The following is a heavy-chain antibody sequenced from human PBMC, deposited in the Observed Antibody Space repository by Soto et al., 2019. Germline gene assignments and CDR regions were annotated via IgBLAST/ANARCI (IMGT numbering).Heavy chain of an antibody. CDR2: INAGNGNT. V-gene: IGHV1-3*01. J-gene: IGHJ6*02. D-gene: IGHD3-22*01. Sequence: QIQLMQSGAEVKKPGASVKVSCKASGYTFTSYGIHWVRQAPGQRLEWTGWINAGNGNTKYSEKFQGRATITRDTSASTAYLELSSLRSENTAVYYCARGPNDSRAYYHHYYYGMHVWCQGTTVTVSS. CDR3: ARGPNDSRAYYHHYYYGMHV. CDR1: GYTFTSYG.